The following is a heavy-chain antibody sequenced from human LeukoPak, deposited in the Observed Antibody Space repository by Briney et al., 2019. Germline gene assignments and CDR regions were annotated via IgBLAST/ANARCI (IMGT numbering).Heavy chain of an antibody. Sequence: PGGSLRLSCAASGFTFSSYVMSWVRQAPGKGLEWVSAISGSGGSTYYADSVKGRFTISRDNSKNTLYLQMNSLRAEDTAVYYCAKVIANYYDSSGYSGAFDYWGQGTLVTVSS. D-gene: IGHD3-22*01. CDR3: AKVIANYYDSSGYSGAFDY. V-gene: IGHV3-23*01. CDR2: ISGSGGST. CDR1: GFTFSSYV. J-gene: IGHJ4*02.